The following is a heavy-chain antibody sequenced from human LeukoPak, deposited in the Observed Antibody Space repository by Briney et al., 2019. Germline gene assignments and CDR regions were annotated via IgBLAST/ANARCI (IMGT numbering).Heavy chain of an antibody. CDR1: GFTFSSYS. CDR2: ISLSSSAI. J-gene: IGHJ5*01. Sequence: GGSLRLSCAASGFTFSSYSMHWVRQAPGKGLEWVSYISLSSSAIYYADSVKGRFTISRDNAKNSLFLQMNSLRAEDTAVYYCARSAGFIAVAGSLPWFDSWGQGTLVTVSS. V-gene: IGHV3-48*01. D-gene: IGHD6-19*01. CDR3: ARSAGFIAVAGSLPWFDS.